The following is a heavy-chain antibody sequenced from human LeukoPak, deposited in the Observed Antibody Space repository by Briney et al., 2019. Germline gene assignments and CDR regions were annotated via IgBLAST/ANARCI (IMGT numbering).Heavy chain of an antibody. D-gene: IGHD6-13*01. Sequence: GGSLRLSCAASGFTFSSYGMHWVRQAPGKGLEWVAVIPYDGSNKYYADSVKGRFTISRDNSKNTLYLQMNSLRAEDTAVYYCAKRYSMDYYGMDVWGQGTTVTVSS. CDR1: GFTFSSYG. V-gene: IGHV3-30*18. CDR2: IPYDGSNK. CDR3: AKRYSMDYYGMDV. J-gene: IGHJ6*02.